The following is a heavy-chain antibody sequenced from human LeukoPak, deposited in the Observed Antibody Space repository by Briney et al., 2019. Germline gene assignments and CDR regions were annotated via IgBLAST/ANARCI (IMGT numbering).Heavy chain of an antibody. Sequence: PGGSLRLSCAASGFTFSDYYMSWIRQAPGKGLEWVSYISSSSSYTNYADSVKGRFTISRDNAKNSLYLQMNSLRAEDTAVYYCARSGSGGWIDHWGQGTLVTVSS. J-gene: IGHJ4*02. D-gene: IGHD6-19*01. V-gene: IGHV3-11*06. CDR3: ARSGSGGWIDH. CDR1: GFTFSDYY. CDR2: ISSSSSYT.